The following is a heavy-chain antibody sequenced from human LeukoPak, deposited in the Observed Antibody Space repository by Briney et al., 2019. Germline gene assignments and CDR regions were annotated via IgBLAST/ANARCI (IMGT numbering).Heavy chain of an antibody. Sequence: PSETPSLTCAVYAESFSGYYWSWIRQPPRKGLEWIGEINHSGDSNDNPTLKSRVTTSVDTSKNQFSLKLNSVTAADTAVYYCAGSPVDTAMRLSAFDIWGQGTMVTVSS. J-gene: IGHJ3*02. D-gene: IGHD5-18*01. V-gene: IGHV4-34*01. CDR2: INHSGDS. CDR1: AESFSGYY. CDR3: AGSPVDTAMRLSAFDI.